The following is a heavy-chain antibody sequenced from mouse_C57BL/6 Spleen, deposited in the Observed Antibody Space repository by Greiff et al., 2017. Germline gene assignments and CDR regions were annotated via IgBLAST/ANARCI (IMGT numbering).Heavy chain of an antibody. CDR3: AIRGVTTVVAHFDY. CDR1: GYTFTSYW. D-gene: IGHD1-1*01. Sequence: VKLQQPGAELVKPGASVKVSCKASGYTFTSYWMHWVKQRPGQGLEWIGRIHPSDSDTNYNQKFKGKATLTVDKSSSTAYMQLSSLTSEDSAVYYCAIRGVTTVVAHFDYWGQGTTLTVSS. CDR2: IHPSDSDT. J-gene: IGHJ2*01. V-gene: IGHV1-74*01.